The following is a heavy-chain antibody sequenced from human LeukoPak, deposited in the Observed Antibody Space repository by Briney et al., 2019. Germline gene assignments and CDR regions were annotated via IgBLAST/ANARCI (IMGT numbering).Heavy chain of an antibody. CDR3: TKDVPFTVGGVIRY. J-gene: IGHJ4*02. CDR1: GFTFIDAW. Sequence: GGSLRLSCAASGFTFIDAWMTWVRQAPGKGLEWVGHIKSRVDGGKTDLAAPVKGRLTISRDDSKNTLYLQMDSLKTEETAVYYCTKDVPFTVGGVIRYWGQGALVTVSS. CDR2: IKSRVDGGKT. V-gene: IGHV3-15*05. D-gene: IGHD3-16*02.